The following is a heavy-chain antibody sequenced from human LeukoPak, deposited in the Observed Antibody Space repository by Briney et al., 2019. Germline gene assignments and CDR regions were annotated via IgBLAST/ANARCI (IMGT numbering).Heavy chain of an antibody. CDR2: ISSSSSYI. V-gene: IGHV3-21*01. CDR3: ARLMGGYYDSSGYILD. D-gene: IGHD3-22*01. CDR1: GFTFSSYS. J-gene: IGHJ4*02. Sequence: PGGSLRLSCAASGFTFSSYSMNWVRQAPGKGLEWVSSISSSSSYIYYADSVKGRFTISRDNAKNSLYLQMNSLRAEDTAVYYCARLMGGYYDSSGYILDWGQGTLVTVSS.